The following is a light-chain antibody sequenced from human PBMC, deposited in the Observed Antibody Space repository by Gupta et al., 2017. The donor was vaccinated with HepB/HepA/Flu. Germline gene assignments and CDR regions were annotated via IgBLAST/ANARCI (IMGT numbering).Light chain of an antibody. J-gene: IGKJ3*01. CDR2: WAS. V-gene: IGKV4-1*01. CDR3: QQYFGTPFT. Sequence: DIVMTQSPDSLSVSLGERATVSCRSSQNLFYSSNNKNYLAWYQQKSGQPPKLLFYWASTRESGVPDRFNVSGSGTDFTFTISSLQAEDVAVYYCQQYFGTPFTFGPGTRVDIK. CDR1: QNLFYSSNNKNY.